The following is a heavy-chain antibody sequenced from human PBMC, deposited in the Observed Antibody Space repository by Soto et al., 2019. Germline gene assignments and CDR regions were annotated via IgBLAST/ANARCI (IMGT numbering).Heavy chain of an antibody. D-gene: IGHD4-4*01. Sequence: QVQLVESGGGVVQPGRSLRLSCAASGFTFSSYAMHWVRQAPGKGLEWVAVISYDGSNKYYADSVKGPFTISRDNSKNTLYLQMNSLRAEDTAMYYCARPLWRDDYNWGYFDLWGRGTLVTVSS. CDR1: GFTFSSYA. J-gene: IGHJ2*01. CDR3: ARPLWRDDYNWGYFDL. V-gene: IGHV3-30-3*01. CDR2: ISYDGSNK.